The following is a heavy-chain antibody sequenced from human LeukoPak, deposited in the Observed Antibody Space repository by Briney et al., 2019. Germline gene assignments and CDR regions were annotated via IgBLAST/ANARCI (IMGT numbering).Heavy chain of an antibody. D-gene: IGHD1-26*01. CDR3: ARDLRGSPMDV. CDR2: IYYNGRT. CDR1: GDSINSGYH. J-gene: IGHJ6*03. Sequence: SETLSLTCTVSGDSINSGYHWSWIRQQPGKGLEWVGNIYYNGRTYYKTSLKSRIIISVDMSKNQISLQLSSVTAADTAVYYCARDLRGSPMDVWGKGTPVAVSS. V-gene: IGHV4-31*03.